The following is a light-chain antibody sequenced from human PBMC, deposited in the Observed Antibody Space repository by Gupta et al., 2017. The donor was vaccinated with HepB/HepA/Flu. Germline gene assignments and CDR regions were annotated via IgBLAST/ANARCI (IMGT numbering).Light chain of an antibody. CDR1: QAISNW. J-gene: IGKJ4*01. V-gene: IGKV1-12*01. CDR2: AAS. Sequence: DIQMTQSPSSVSASVGDRVTITCRASQAISNWLAWYQQKPRKVPKLLIYAASSLQSGVSSRFSGSGSGTDFTLTISSLQLEYFATYYCQQANSFPRTFGGGTRVEIK. CDR3: QQANSFPRT.